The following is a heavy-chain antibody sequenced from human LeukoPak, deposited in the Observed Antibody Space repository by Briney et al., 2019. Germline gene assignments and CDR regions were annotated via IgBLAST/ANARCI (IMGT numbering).Heavy chain of an antibody. V-gene: IGHV3-23*01. CDR2: ISDSGGST. D-gene: IGHD1-1*01. CDR1: GFTFSTYA. J-gene: IGHJ4*02. Sequence: PGGSLRLSCAASGFTFSTYAMSWVRQAPGKGLEWVSSISDSGGSTYYADSVKGRFTISRDNSKNTLYLQMNSLRAGDMAVYYCATGVGTTSTYHFDYWGQGTLVNVSS. CDR3: ATGVGTTSTYHFDY.